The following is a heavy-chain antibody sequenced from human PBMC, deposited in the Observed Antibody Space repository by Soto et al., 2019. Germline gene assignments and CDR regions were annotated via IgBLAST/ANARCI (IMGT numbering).Heavy chain of an antibody. V-gene: IGHV3-21*01. CDR1: GFTFSSYS. Sequence: GGSLRLSCAASGFTFSSYSMNWVRQAPGKGLEWVSSISSSSSYIYYADSVKGRFTISRDNAKNSLYLQMNSLRAEDTAVYYCARDGELGGALCFDYWGQGTLVTVSS. D-gene: IGHD1-26*01. CDR3: ARDGELGGALCFDY. J-gene: IGHJ4*02. CDR2: ISSSSSYI.